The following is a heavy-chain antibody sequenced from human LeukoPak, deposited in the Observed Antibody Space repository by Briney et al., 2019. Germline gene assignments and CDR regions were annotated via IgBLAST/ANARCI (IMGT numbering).Heavy chain of an antibody. V-gene: IGHV3-30*04. J-gene: IGHJ4*02. D-gene: IGHD3-9*01. CDR2: ISYDGSNK. CDR3: VKASRLRYFDWSCDY. CDR1: GFTFSSYA. Sequence: GRSLRLSCAASGFTFSSYAMHWVRQAPGKGLEWVAVISYDGSNKYYADSVKGRFTISRDNSKNTLYLQMNRLRAEDTAVYYCVKASRLRYFDWSCDYWGQGTLVTVSS.